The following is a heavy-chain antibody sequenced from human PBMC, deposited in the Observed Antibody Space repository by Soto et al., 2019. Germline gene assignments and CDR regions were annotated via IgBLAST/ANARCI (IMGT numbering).Heavy chain of an antibody. CDR2: IDRSGST. CDR1: GVSVSSGDYY. V-gene: IGHV4-31*03. J-gene: IGHJ6*02. D-gene: IGHD1-1*01. CDR3: ARDSGGNSENYYGLDV. Sequence: QVQLQESGPGLVKPSQTLSLSCNVYGVSVSSGDYYWSWIRQHAGGGLEWIGYIDRSGSTYYRPSLRGRVIMSVATSTNQISLRLLSVTAADTAMYYCARDSGGNSENYYGLDVWGHGTTVTVSS.